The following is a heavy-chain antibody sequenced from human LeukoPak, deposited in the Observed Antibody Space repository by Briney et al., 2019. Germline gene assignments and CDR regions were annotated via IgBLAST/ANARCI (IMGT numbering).Heavy chain of an antibody. Sequence: ASVKVSCKASGYTFTGYYMHWVRQAPGQGLEWMGWINPNSGGTNYAQKFQGRVTMTRNTSISTAYMELSSLRSEDTAVYYCAMTTVTRKNAFDIWGQGTMVTVSS. D-gene: IGHD4-17*01. V-gene: IGHV1-2*02. J-gene: IGHJ3*02. CDR2: INPNSGGT. CDR1: GYTFTGYY. CDR3: AMTTVTRKNAFDI.